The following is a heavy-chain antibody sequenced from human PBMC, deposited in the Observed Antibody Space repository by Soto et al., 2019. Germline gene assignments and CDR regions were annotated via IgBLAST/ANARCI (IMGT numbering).Heavy chain of an antibody. CDR1: GGSISSGDYY. CDR3: ARQIYDFWSGYLEPPANVDYYFDY. Sequence: SETLSLTCPVSGGSISSGDYYWSWIRQPPGKGLEWIGYIYYSGSTYYNPSLKSRVTISVDTSKNQFSLKLSSVTAADTAVYYCARQIYDFWSGYLEPPANVDYYFDYWGQGTLVTVSS. V-gene: IGHV4-30-4*01. J-gene: IGHJ4*02. D-gene: IGHD3-3*01. CDR2: IYYSGST.